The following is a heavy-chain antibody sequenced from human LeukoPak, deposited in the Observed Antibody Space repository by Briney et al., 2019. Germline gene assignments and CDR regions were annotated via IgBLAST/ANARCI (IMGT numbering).Heavy chain of an antibody. CDR3: ARSYYDSSGRYFDY. V-gene: IGHV4-59*01. J-gene: IGHJ4*02. D-gene: IGHD3-22*01. Sequence: SETLSLTCTVSGGSISGYYWSCIRQPPGKRLEWIGHFYYSGSTNYNPSLKSRVTISVDTSKNQFSLKLSSVTPADTAVYYCARSYYDSSGRYFDYWGQGTLVTVSS. CDR1: GGSISGYY. CDR2: FYYSGST.